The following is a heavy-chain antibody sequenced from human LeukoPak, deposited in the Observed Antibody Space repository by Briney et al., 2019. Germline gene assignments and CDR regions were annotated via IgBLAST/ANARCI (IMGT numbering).Heavy chain of an antibody. CDR1: GGSISSYY. D-gene: IGHD1-26*01. CDR3: ARQAGSFTTFDY. V-gene: IGHV4-59*08. J-gene: IGHJ4*02. Sequence: SETLSLTCNVSGGSISSYYWTWIRQSPGKGLEWIGYISYSGSTKYNPSVERRATISKDTSKNHFFLKMNSVTAADTATYYCARQAGSFTTFDYWGQGTRLTVSS. CDR2: ISYSGST.